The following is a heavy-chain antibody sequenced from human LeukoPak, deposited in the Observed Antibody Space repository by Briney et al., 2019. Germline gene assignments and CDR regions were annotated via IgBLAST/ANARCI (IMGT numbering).Heavy chain of an antibody. Sequence: GSLRLSCAASGFTFSGYAMSWVRQAPGKGLEWVSAISGSGGSTYYADSVKGRFTISRDNSKNTLYLQMNSLRAEDTAVYYCAKDGSSAGYSSGWGEYYFDYWGQGTLVTVSS. CDR3: AKDGSSAGYSSGWGEYYFDY. CDR2: ISGSGGST. D-gene: IGHD6-19*01. CDR1: GFTFSGYA. V-gene: IGHV3-23*01. J-gene: IGHJ4*02.